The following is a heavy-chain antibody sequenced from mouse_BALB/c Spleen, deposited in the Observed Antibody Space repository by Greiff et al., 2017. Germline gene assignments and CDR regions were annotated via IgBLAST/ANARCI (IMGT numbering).Heavy chain of an antibody. CDR1: GFTFSDYY. CDR2: ISDGGSYT. J-gene: IGHJ3*01. Sequence: EVMLVESGGGLVKPGGSLKLSCAASGFTFSDYYMYWVRQTPEKRLEWVATISDGGSYTYYPDSVKGRFTISRDNAKNNLYLQMSSLKSEDTAMYYCARSQGYGNFAWFAYWGQGTLVTVSA. D-gene: IGHD2-10*02. CDR3: ARSQGYGNFAWFAY. V-gene: IGHV5-4*02.